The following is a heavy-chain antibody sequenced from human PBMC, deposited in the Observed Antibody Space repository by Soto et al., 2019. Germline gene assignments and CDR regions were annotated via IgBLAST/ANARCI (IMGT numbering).Heavy chain of an antibody. CDR1: GGSFSGYY. J-gene: IGHJ5*02. V-gene: IGHV4-34*01. Sequence: PSETLSLTCAVYGGSFSGYYWSWIRQPPGKGLEWIGEINHSGSTNYNPSLKSRVTISVDTSKNQFSLKLSSVTAADTAVYYCARMHYYDSSGEGGWFDPWGQGTLVTVSS. CDR3: ARMHYYDSSGEGGWFDP. CDR2: INHSGST. D-gene: IGHD3-22*01.